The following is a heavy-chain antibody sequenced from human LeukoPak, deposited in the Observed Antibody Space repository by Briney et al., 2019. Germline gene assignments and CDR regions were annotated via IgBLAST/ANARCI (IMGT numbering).Heavy chain of an antibody. Sequence: GGSLRLSCAASGFTFSSYWMHWVRHAPGKGLVCVSRINSDGSSTSYADSVKGRFTISRDNAKNALYLEMNSLRAEDTAVYYCARESGDCAHGSCFRPEDYWGQGTLVTVSS. V-gene: IGHV3-74*01. CDR1: GFTFSSYW. CDR3: ARESGDCAHGSCFRPEDY. CDR2: INSDGSST. D-gene: IGHD2-8*01. J-gene: IGHJ4*02.